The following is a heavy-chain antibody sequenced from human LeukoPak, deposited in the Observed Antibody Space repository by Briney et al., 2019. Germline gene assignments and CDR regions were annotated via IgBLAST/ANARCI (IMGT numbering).Heavy chain of an antibody. Sequence: GGSLRLSCVASGFTFSYYALRWVRQAPGKGLDYVSAINNDGGDTYSANSVKGRFTISRDNSRNTLYLQMGSLRAEDMAVYYCARGSQQVWGYHDYWGQGTLVTVSS. J-gene: IGHJ4*02. V-gene: IGHV3-64*01. D-gene: IGHD7-27*01. CDR3: ARGSQQVWGYHDY. CDR1: GFTFSYYA. CDR2: INNDGGDT.